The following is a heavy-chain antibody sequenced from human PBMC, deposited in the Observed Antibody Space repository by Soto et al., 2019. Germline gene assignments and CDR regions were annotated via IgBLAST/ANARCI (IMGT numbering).Heavy chain of an antibody. CDR2: VNRKGGGT. V-gene: IGHV1-2*04. CDR3: ARGDSRDCSTGVCSFFYNHAMDV. J-gene: IGHJ6*02. D-gene: IGHD2-8*01. CDR1: GYSFTNYY. Sequence: GASVRVSCKASGYSFTNYYISWVPPAPGQGLQWLGRVNRKGGGTSAAQRLQGWASMTTDSCISTARLELTRLTSNDTAISYCARGDSRDCSTGVCSFFYNHAMDVWG.